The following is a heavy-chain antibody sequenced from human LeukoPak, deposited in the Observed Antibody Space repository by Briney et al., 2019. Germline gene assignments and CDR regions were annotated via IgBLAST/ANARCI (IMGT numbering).Heavy chain of an antibody. CDR3: ARIGAPGDNTGYIDY. CDR2: INPSGGST. V-gene: IGHV1-46*01. J-gene: IGHJ4*02. Sequence: ASVTVSCKASGYTFTSNYSHWVRQAPGQGLEWMGKINPSGGSTSYAQKFQDRVTMTRDTSTYTVYMEMSSLKYEDTAVYYCARIGAPGDNTGYIDYWGQGTLVTVSS. D-gene: IGHD2-8*02. CDR1: GYTFTSNY.